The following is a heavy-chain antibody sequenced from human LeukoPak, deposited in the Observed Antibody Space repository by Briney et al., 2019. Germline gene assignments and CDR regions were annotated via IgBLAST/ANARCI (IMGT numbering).Heavy chain of an antibody. J-gene: IGHJ5*02. Sequence: GGSLRLSCVVSGFTFGDFGMAWVRQAPGKGLELVSSTDPTGDFLHHADSVKGRFTISRDNAENSLFLLMSSLRIADTDMYYCATRSTLHLAELSLDRWGQGTLVTISS. CDR3: ATRSTLHLAELSLDR. V-gene: IGHV3-21*01. CDR1: GFTFGDFG. D-gene: IGHD3-16*02. CDR2: TDPTGDFL.